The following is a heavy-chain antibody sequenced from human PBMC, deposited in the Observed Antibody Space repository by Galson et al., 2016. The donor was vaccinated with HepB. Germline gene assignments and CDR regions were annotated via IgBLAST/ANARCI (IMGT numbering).Heavy chain of an antibody. V-gene: IGHV3-30*04. Sequence: SLRLSCAASGFSFNTYSMHWVRQAPGKGLEWVAAITSAGDKQYYTDSVRGRFTISRDNSNNMMYLQMNRLRPEDTSVYYCARDAMGRGSGSYSALDYWGQGTLVAVSS. D-gene: IGHD1-26*01. J-gene: IGHJ4*02. CDR1: GFSFNTYS. CDR3: ARDAMGRGSGSYSALDY. CDR2: ITSAGDKQ.